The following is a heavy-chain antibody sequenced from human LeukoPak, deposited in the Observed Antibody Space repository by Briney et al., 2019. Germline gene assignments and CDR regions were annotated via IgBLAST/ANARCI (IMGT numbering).Heavy chain of an antibody. Sequence: GGSLRLSCAASGFTFSNYAMSWVRQAPRKGLEWVSAIRGNGGTTYDADSVKGRFTISRDNSKNTLYLQMDSLRTDDTAVYYCARGVVVLTNFDYWGQGTLVTVSS. J-gene: IGHJ4*02. D-gene: IGHD2-15*01. CDR3: ARGVVVLTNFDY. CDR2: IRGNGGTT. CDR1: GFTFSNYA. V-gene: IGHV3-23*01.